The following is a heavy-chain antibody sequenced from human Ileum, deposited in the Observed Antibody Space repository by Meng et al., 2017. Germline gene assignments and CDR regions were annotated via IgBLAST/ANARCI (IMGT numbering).Heavy chain of an antibody. Sequence: QLLESGGGLVQPGGSLRLPCTGSGFPFADYAINWVRQAPGKGLEWVSAISGNGAAKLYADSAKGRFTISRDNSKNSIYMEMYTLRVEDTAIYYCARWTYHYDFWGQGTLVTVSS. V-gene: IGHV3-23*01. J-gene: IGHJ4*02. CDR2: ISGNGAAK. CDR1: GFPFADYA. CDR3: ARWTYHYDF. D-gene: IGHD2-2*02.